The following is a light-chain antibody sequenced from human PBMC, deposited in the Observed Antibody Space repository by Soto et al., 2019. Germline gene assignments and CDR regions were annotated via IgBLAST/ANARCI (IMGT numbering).Light chain of an antibody. CDR2: SAS. Sequence: EIVMTQSTATLSVSPGERATLSCRASQSISTELAWYQQKPGQPPRLLIYSASTRATGVPARFTGSGSGSEFTLTISGLQSEDFAVYYCQQGHNGPLTFGQGTRLEI. CDR1: QSISTE. V-gene: IGKV3-15*01. J-gene: IGKJ2*01. CDR3: QQGHNGPLT.